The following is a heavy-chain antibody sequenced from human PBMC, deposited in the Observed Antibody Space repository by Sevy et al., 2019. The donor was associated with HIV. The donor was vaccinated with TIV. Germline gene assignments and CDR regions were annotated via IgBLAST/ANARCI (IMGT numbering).Heavy chain of an antibody. V-gene: IGHV3-23*01. D-gene: IGHD3-10*01. CDR3: AKRVAGALAALDI. J-gene: IGHJ3*02. CDR2: ISDGGGTT. CDR1: GLTFRNYV. Sequence: GGSLRLSCAASGLTFRNYVMNWVRQPPGKGLEWVSLISDGGGTTYYADSVKGRFTISRDDSKSTLYLQMNGLRVEDTAVYFCAKRVAGALAALDIWGQWKMVTVSS.